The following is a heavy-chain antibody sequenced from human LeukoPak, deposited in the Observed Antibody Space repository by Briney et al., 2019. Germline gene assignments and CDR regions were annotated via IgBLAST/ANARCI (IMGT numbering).Heavy chain of an antibody. V-gene: IGHV3-49*04. Sequence: GGSLRLSCTASGFTFGDYAMSWVRQAPGKGLEWVGFIRSKAYGGTTEYAASVKGRFTISSDDSKSIAYLQMNSLKTEDTAVYYCTRDTYCSSTSCYLRYFDYWGQGTLVTVSS. J-gene: IGHJ4*02. CDR1: GFTFGDYA. CDR2: IRSKAYGGTT. CDR3: TRDTYCSSTSCYLRYFDY. D-gene: IGHD2-2*01.